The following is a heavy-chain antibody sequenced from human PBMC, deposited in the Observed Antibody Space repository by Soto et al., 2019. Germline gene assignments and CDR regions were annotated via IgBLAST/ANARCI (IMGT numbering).Heavy chain of an antibody. CDR1: GFTFSSHA. D-gene: IGHD3-16*01. CDR2: ISSNGGST. J-gene: IGHJ4*02. V-gene: IGHV3-64*01. Sequence: EVQLVESGGGLVQPGGSLRLSCVASGFTFSSHAMHWVRQAPGKGLEYVSAISSNGGSTYYANSVKGRFTISRDNSKNTLYLQMGSLRAEDMAVYYCARGYGHFVWWSYRDWGQGTLVTVSS. CDR3: ARGYGHFVWWSYRD.